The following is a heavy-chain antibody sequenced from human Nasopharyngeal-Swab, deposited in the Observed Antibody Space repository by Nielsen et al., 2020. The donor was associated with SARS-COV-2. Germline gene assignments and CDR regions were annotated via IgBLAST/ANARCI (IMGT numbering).Heavy chain of an antibody. CDR2: ISGSGGST. D-gene: IGHD5/OR15-5a*01. CDR1: GLTIANYA. CDR3: AKLGLFAGYDYSVAY. Sequence: GESLKISCAASGLTIANYAMSWVRQAPGKGLEWVSGISGSGGSTYYADSVKGQFTISKDNSRNTVYLQMNSLRAEDTAVYYCAKLGLFAGYDYSVAYWGQGILVTVSS. J-gene: IGHJ4*02. V-gene: IGHV3-23*01.